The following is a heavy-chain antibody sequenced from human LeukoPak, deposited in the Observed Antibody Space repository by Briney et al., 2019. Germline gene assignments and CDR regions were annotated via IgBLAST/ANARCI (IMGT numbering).Heavy chain of an antibody. V-gene: IGHV4-61*02. CDR3: ARDVGFLEWSRGYYYYMDV. Sequence: SETLSLTCSVSGASISSSSHYWSWIRQPAGKGLEWIGRIYTSGSTNYNPSLKSRVTISVDTSKNQFSLKLSSVTAADTAVYYCARDVGFLEWSRGYYYYMDVWGKGTTVTVSS. CDR1: GASISSSSHY. CDR2: IYTSGST. D-gene: IGHD3-3*01. J-gene: IGHJ6*03.